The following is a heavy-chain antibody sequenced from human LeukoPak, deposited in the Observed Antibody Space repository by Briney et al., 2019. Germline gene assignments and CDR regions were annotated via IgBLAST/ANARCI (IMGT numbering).Heavy chain of an antibody. V-gene: IGHV3-23*01. CDR2: ITTSGGSA. CDR1: GFTFSSYA. D-gene: IGHD1-7*01. J-gene: IGHJ4*02. Sequence: GGSLRLSCAASGFTFSSYAMSWVRRAPGKGLEWVSGITTSGGSASYADSVKGRFTISRDNAKNSLYLQVDSLRVADTAVYFCASGTVGNYALDYWGQGTLVTVSS. CDR3: ASGTVGNYALDY.